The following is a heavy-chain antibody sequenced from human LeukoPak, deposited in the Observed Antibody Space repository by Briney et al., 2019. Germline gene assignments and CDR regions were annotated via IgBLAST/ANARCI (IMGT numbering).Heavy chain of an antibody. CDR1: GYTFTGYY. CDR2: INPNSGGT. J-gene: IGHJ5*02. Sequence: ASVKVSCKASGYTFTGYYMHWVRQAPGQGLEGMGGINPNSGGTNYAQKFQGWVTMTRDTSISTAYMELSRLRSDDTAVYYCARSLSLILTGARENWFDPWGQGTLVTVSS. V-gene: IGHV1-2*04. D-gene: IGHD3-9*01. CDR3: ARSLSLILTGARENWFDP.